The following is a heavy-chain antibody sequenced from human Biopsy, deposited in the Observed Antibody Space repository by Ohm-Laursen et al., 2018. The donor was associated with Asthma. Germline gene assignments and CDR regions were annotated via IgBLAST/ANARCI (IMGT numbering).Heavy chain of an antibody. D-gene: IGHD3-9*01. CDR1: GLSIRTPGVG. CDR2: IYWADYN. V-gene: IGHV2-5*02. J-gene: IGHJ5*02. CDR3: ALSQDSGFDDHSPSWFDP. Sequence: TQTLTLTCSFSGLSIRTPGVGVGWIRQSPGKALEWLALIYWADYNRFRPSLKRRLTITKAPSKNQVVLTMTKMDPVDSGTYYCALSQDSGFDDHSPSWFDPWGQGTLVTVSS.